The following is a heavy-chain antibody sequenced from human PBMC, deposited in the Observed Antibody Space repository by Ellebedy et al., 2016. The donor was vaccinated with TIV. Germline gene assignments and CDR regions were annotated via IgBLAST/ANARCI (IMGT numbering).Heavy chain of an antibody. CDR2: IYYTGST. V-gene: IGHV4-59*01. CDR1: GGSMNLYY. J-gene: IGHJ4*02. Sequence: MPGGSLRLSCSVSGGSMNLYYWSWIRQTPAKGLEWIGFIYYTGSTNYNPSLKSRVTISVETSNNQFSLKLSSVTAADTAIYYCARGGASSKYFDYWGQGTLVTVSS. D-gene: IGHD1-26*01. CDR3: ARGGASSKYFDY.